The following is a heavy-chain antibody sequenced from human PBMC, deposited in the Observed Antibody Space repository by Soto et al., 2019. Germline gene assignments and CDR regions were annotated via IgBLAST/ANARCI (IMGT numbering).Heavy chain of an antibody. V-gene: IGHV4-59*01. CDR3: ARTANYYDSSGYYYWFDP. CDR1: GGSISSYY. Sequence: SETLSLTCTVSGGSISSYYWSWIRQPPGKGLEWIGYIYYSGSTNYNPSLKSRVTISVDTSKNQFSLKLSSVTAADTAVYYCARTANYYDSSGYYYWFDPWGQGTLVTVSS. D-gene: IGHD3-22*01. CDR2: IYYSGST. J-gene: IGHJ5*02.